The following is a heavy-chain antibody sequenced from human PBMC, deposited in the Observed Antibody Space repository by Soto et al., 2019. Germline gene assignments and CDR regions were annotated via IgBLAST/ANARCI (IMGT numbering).Heavy chain of an antibody. J-gene: IGHJ5*02. CDR2: IIPTFGTT. V-gene: IGHV1-69*01. CDR1: GGNFSSHG. CDR3: ATASDSTFYNWLAP. D-gene: IGHD5-18*01. Sequence: QVQVVQSGAEVKKPGSSVKVSCKAAGGNFSSHGIRWVRQAPGQGLEFMGGIIPTFGTTNYAHTFRGRVTITADESTSTAYLELSGLRSEDTAIYYCATASDSTFYNWLAPWGQVTLVTVSS.